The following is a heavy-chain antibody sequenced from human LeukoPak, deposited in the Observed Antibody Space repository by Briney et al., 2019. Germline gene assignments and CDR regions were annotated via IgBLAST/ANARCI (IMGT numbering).Heavy chain of an antibody. CDR2: INHSGST. J-gene: IGHJ1*01. CDR3: ARATYYYGSGSYRGYFQH. Sequence: SETLSLTCAVYGGSFSGYYWSWIRQPPGKGLEWLGEINHSGSTNYNPSLKSRVTISVDTSKNQFSLKLSSVTAADTAVYYCARATYYYGSGSYRGYFQHWGQGTLVTVSS. V-gene: IGHV4-34*01. D-gene: IGHD3-10*01. CDR1: GGSFSGYY.